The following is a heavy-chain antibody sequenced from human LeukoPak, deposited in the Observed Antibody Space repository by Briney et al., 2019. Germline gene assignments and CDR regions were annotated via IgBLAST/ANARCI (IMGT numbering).Heavy chain of an antibody. V-gene: IGHV4-59*01. Sequence: PSETLSLTCTVSGGSISSYYWSWIRQPPGKGLEWIGYIYYSGSTNYNPSLKSRVTISVDTSKNQISLKLSSVTAADTAVYYCARLDGYGYSGHYWLGHFDYWGQGTLVTVSS. D-gene: IGHD1-26*01. CDR1: GGSISSYY. CDR3: ARLDGYGYSGHYWLGHFDY. CDR2: IYYSGST. J-gene: IGHJ4*02.